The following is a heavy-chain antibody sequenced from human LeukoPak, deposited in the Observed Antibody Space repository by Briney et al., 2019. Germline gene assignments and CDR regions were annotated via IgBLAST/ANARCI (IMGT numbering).Heavy chain of an antibody. CDR3: ARDHLCGGGDYYSLP. D-gene: IGHD2-21*02. CDR2: ISSSSSYI. J-gene: IGHJ4*02. CDR1: GFTFSSYS. Sequence: GGSLRLSCAASGFTFSSYSMNWVRQAPGKGLEWVSSISSSSSYIYYADSVKGRFTISRDNAKNSLYLQMNSLRAEDTAVYYCARDHLCGGGDYYSLPWGQGTLVTVSS. V-gene: IGHV3-21*01.